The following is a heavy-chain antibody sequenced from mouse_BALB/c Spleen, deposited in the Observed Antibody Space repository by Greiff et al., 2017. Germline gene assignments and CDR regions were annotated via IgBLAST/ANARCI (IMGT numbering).Heavy chain of an antibody. CDR3: ARVITTATLSFDY. Sequence: QVQLQQSGPGLVAPSQSLSITCTVSGFSLTSYGVHWVRQPPGKGLEWLGVIWAGGSTNYNSALMSRLSISKDNSKSQVFLKMNSLQTDDTAMYYCARVITTATLSFDYWGQGTTLTVSS. D-gene: IGHD1-2*01. CDR1: GFSLTSYG. CDR2: IWAGGST. V-gene: IGHV2-9*02. J-gene: IGHJ2*01.